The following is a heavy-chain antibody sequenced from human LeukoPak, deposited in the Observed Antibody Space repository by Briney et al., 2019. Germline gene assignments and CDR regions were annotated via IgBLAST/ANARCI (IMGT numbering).Heavy chain of an antibody. CDR3: ARSPQHFDRLLDGDSHYFFDS. D-gene: IGHD3-9*01. V-gene: IGHV4-30-4*01. CDR1: GGSISSGDYY. Sequence: PSETLSLTCTVSGGSISSGDYYWSWIRQPPGKGLEWIGYIYYSGSTYYNPSLKNRITISVDTSQNQFSLKLSSVTAADTAVYYCARSPQHFDRLLDGDSHYFFDSWGQGTLVTVSS. CDR2: IYYSGST. J-gene: IGHJ4*02.